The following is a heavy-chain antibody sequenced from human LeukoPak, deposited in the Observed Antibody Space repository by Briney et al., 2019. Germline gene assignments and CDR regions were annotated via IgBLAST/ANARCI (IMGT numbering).Heavy chain of an antibody. CDR3: AGFSPRKVVTAQYLDY. Sequence: PSETLSLTCTVSGGSISSYYWSWIRQPPGKGLEWIGYIYYSGSTNYNPSLKSRVTISVDTSKNQFSLKLSSVTAADTAVYYCAGFSPRKVVTAQYLDYWGQGTLVTVSS. D-gene: IGHD2-21*02. V-gene: IGHV4-59*01. CDR2: IYYSGST. J-gene: IGHJ4*02. CDR1: GGSISSYY.